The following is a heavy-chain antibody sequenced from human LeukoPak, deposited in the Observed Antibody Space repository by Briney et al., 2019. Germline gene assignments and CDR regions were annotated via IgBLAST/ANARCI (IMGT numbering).Heavy chain of an antibody. CDR2: IYYSGST. D-gene: IGHD2-21*02. CDR1: GGSISSGDYS. Sequence: PSETLSLTCTVSGGSISSGDYSWSWIRQPPGKGLEWIGYIYYSGSTYYNPSLKSRVTISVDTSKNQFSLKLSSVTAADTAVYYCAREVAVTKNAYYFDYWGQGTLVTVSS. CDR3: AREVAVTKNAYYFDY. V-gene: IGHV4-30-4*01. J-gene: IGHJ4*02.